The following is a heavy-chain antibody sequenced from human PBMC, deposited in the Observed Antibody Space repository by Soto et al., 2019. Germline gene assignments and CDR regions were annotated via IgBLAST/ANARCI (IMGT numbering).Heavy chain of an antibody. V-gene: IGHV1-69*06. CDR1: GGTFN. CDR3: ARGSGADAFDI. Sequence: ASVKVSCKVSGGTFNIRWVRQAPGQGLEWMGGIIPVIDTANCARKFQGRVVISADRATNIVYMEMMSLTLEDTAVYYCARGSGADAFDIWGQGTMVTVSS. J-gene: IGHJ3*02. D-gene: IGHD7-27*01. CDR2: IIPVIDTA.